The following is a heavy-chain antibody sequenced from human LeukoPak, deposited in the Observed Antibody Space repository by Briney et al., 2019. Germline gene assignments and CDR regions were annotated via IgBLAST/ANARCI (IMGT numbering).Heavy chain of an antibody. J-gene: IGHJ6*02. CDR1: GGSISSDGYS. Sequence: PSETLSLTCAVSGGSISSDGYSWSWIRQPPGKGLEWIGYIYHSGSTYYNPSLKSRVTISVDRSKNQFSLKLSSVTAADTAVYYCARVGIAARGGMDVWGQGTTVTVSS. CDR3: ARVGIAARGGMDV. CDR2: IYHSGST. V-gene: IGHV4-30-2*01. D-gene: IGHD6-6*01.